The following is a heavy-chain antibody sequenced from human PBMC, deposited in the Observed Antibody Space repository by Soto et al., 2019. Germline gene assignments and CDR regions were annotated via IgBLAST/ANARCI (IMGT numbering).Heavy chain of an antibody. D-gene: IGHD2-8*01. V-gene: IGHV3-23*01. CDR2: LVGSGGDI. CDR3: AKDFIANNGVWEPFAM. Sequence: GSLRLSCAASGFNFPAYAMNWVRQAPVKGLQWVSGLVGSGGDINYADSVRGRFTVSRDNSRNTLYLQMNSLRDEDTAIYYCAKDFIANNGVWEPFAMWGRGTKVTVSS. J-gene: IGHJ3*02. CDR1: GFNFPAYA.